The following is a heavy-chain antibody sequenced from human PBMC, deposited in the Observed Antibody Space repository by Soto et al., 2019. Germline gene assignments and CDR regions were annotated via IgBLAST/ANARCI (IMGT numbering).Heavy chain of an antibody. CDR3: ATVTRYYYDSSAYPQIAAFDI. Sequence: ASVKVSCKVSGYTLTELSMHWVRQAPGKGLEWMGGFDPEDGETIYAQKFQGRVTMTEDTSTDTAYMELSSLRSEDTAVYYCATVTRYYYDSSAYPQIAAFDIWGQGTMVTVSS. CDR2: FDPEDGET. V-gene: IGHV1-24*01. CDR1: GYTLTELS. D-gene: IGHD3-22*01. J-gene: IGHJ3*02.